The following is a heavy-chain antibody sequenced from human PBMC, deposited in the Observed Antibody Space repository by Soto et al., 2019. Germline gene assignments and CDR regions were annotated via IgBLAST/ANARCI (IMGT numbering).Heavy chain of an antibody. V-gene: IGHV3-23*01. D-gene: IGHD3-22*01. CDR1: GFTFSSYA. CDR2: ISGSGGST. J-gene: IGHJ4*02. CDR3: AKSLVGYDSSGSTGFDY. Sequence: GGSLRLSSAASGFTFSSYAMSWVRQAPGKGLEWVSAISGSGGSTYYADSVKGRFTISRDNSKNMLYLQMNSLRAEDTAVYYCAKSLVGYDSSGSTGFDYWGQGTLVSVAS.